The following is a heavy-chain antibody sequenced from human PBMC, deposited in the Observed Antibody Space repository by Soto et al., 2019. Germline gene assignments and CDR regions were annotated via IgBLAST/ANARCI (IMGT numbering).Heavy chain of an antibody. CDR1: GFNFSSYA. D-gene: IGHD2-15*01. Sequence: QVQLVESGGGVVQPGRSLRLSCAASGFNFSSYAMPWVRQAPGKGLEWVALISYDGINKYYADSVKGRFTISRDNPKNTLYLQMNRLRPEDTAVYYCARSRYCSSAGCYSDWGQGTLVTVSS. V-gene: IGHV3-30-3*01. CDR3: ARSRYCSSAGCYSD. CDR2: ISYDGINK. J-gene: IGHJ4*02.